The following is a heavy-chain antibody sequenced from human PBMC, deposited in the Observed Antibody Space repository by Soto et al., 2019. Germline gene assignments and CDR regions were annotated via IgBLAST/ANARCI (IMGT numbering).Heavy chain of an antibody. J-gene: IGHJ6*03. CDR2: INSDGSVS. D-gene: IGHD2-15*01. Sequence: EVQLVESGGGLVQPGGSLRLSCAASGFTFSNYWMYWVRQAPGKGLVWVSRINSDGSVSSYADSVKGRLTISRDNVKNPLYLKMDSLRAEDTAVYYCARGDCVGGPCYSLAGSFYYYVAVWRKGTTVTVFS. V-gene: IGHV3-74*01. CDR3: ARGDCVGGPCYSLAGSFYYYVAV. CDR1: GFTFSNYW.